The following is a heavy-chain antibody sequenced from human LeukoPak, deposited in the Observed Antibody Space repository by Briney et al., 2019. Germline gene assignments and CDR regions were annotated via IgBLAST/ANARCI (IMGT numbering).Heavy chain of an antibody. CDR3: AKDAGVCFDY. CDR1: GCTFSSYV. CDR2: ISYDGSNE. Sequence: GGSLRLSCAASGCTFSSYVMHWVRQAPGKGLEWVAIISYDGSNEYYADSVKGRFTISRDNSKNTLYLQMNSLRAEDTAVYYCAKDAGVCFDYWGQGTLVTVSS. J-gene: IGHJ4*02. V-gene: IGHV3-30*04.